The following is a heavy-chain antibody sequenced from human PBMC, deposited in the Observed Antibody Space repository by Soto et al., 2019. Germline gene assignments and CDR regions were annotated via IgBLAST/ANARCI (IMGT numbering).Heavy chain of an antibody. CDR2: IIPIFGTA. V-gene: IGHV1-69*01. CDR3: ARGGQECSSTGCSYIYDGMDV. J-gene: IGHJ6*02. CDR1: GGTFSSYA. D-gene: IGHD2-2*01. Sequence: SVKVSCKASGGTFSSYAISWVRQAPGQGLEWMGGIIPIFGTANYAQKFQGRVTITADESTSTAYMELRSLRSDDTAVYYCARGGQECSSTGCSYIYDGMDVWGQGTTVTVSS.